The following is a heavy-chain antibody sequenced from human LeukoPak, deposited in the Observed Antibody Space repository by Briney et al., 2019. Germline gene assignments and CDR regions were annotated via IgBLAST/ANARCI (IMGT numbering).Heavy chain of an antibody. CDR2: ISHDGYRT. D-gene: IGHD3-10*01. Sequence: GGSLRLSCAASGFTFSSYAMSWVRQAPGKGLEWVSAISHDGYRTHYSDSVKGRFTISRDDSKNTLSLQMNSLRAEDTATYYCAKGHYGRLDYWGQGTLVTVSS. V-gene: IGHV3-23*01. CDR3: AKGHYGRLDY. CDR1: GFTFSSYA. J-gene: IGHJ4*02.